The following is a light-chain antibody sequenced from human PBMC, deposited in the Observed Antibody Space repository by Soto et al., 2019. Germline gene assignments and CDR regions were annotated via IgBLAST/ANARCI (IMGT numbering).Light chain of an antibody. V-gene: IGKV4-1*01. CDR1: QSVLYSSNNKNY. CDR2: WAS. CDR3: QQYYSMYT. Sequence: DIVMTQSPDSLAVSLGERATINCKSSQSVLYSSNNKNYLAWYQQKPGQPPKLLIYWASTRESGVPDRFSGSGSGTDFTLTISSLQAEDVAVYYCQQYYSMYTFGQGTKLGIK. J-gene: IGKJ2*01.